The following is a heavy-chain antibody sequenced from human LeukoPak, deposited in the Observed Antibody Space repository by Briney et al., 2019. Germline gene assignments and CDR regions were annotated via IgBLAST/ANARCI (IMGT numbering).Heavy chain of an antibody. V-gene: IGHV3-20*04. CDR2: INWNGGST. Sequence: PGGSLRLSCAASGFTFDDYGMSWVRQAPGKGLEWVSGINWNGGSTGYADSVKGRFTISRDNAKNSLYLQMSSLRAEDTALYYCARDPNIAAEEYYFDYWGQGTLVTVSS. CDR3: ARDPNIAAEEYYFDY. D-gene: IGHD6-13*01. CDR1: GFTFDDYG. J-gene: IGHJ4*02.